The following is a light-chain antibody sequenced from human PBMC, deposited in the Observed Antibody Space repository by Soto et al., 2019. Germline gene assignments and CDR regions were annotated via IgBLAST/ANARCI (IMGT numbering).Light chain of an antibody. CDR1: QTISTW. J-gene: IGKJ5*01. CDR2: DAS. CDR3: QQSETYPLT. V-gene: IGKV1-5*01. Sequence: DIQMTPAPSTLSASVGDRVTLTCRASQTISTWLAWYQHKPGKAPNLLIYDASTLMSGVPSRFSGSGSGTEFTLTISSLQPGDFATYYCQQSETYPLTFGQGTRLEIK.